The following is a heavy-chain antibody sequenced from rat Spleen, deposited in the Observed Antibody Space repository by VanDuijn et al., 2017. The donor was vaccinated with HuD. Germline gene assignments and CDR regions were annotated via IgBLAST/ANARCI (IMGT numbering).Heavy chain of an antibody. J-gene: IGHJ2*01. CDR2: ISYEGSST. V-gene: IGHV5-22*01. D-gene: IGHD1-4*01. Sequence: EVQLVESGGGLVQPGRSLKLSCAASGFTFSDYYMAWVRQAPKKGLEWVASISYEGSSTYYGDSVKGRFTISRDNAKSTLYLQMNSLRSEDTATYYCAKVGVVYNSQCFDYWGQGVMVTVSS. CDR1: GFTFSDYY. CDR3: AKVGVVYNSQCFDY.